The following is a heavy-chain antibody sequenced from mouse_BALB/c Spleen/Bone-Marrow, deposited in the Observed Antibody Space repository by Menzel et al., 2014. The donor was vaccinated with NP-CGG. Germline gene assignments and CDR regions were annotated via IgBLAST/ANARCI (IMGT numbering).Heavy chain of an antibody. D-gene: IGHD1-2*01. J-gene: IGHJ3*01. V-gene: IGHV4-1*02. CDR3: GRQGYYGYFAY. CDR2: INPDSSTI. CDR1: GFDFSRYW. Sequence: EVMLVESGGGLVQPGGSLKLSCAASGFDFSRYWMSWVRQAPGKGLEWIGEINPDSSTINYTPSLKDKSIISRDNAKNTLYLQMSKVRSEDSACYYCGRQGYYGYFAYWGQGTPVTVSA.